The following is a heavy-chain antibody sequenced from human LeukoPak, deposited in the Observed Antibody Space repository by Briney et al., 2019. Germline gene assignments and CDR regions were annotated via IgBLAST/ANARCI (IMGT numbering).Heavy chain of an antibody. CDR3: ARYLAAANWFDR. V-gene: IGHV4-4*02. CDR2: IYHSGST. CDR1: GGSISSSNW. D-gene: IGHD6-13*01. J-gene: IGHJ5*02. Sequence: SGTLSLTCAVSGGSISSSNWWCWVRPPPGKGLEWSGEIYHSGSTNYNPSLKSRVTIAVDKSKNQFSLKLSSATAADAAVYYCARYLAAANWFDRWGQGTLVTVSS.